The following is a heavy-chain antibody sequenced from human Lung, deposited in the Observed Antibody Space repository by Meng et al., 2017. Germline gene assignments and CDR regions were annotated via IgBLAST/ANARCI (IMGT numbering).Heavy chain of an antibody. CDR2: INPNSGST. CDR1: EYSLTGHY. CDR3: ARDPLGARHRAAFDV. V-gene: IGHV1-2*02. Sequence: QVPLGQSGAEVKKPGASMKVSCKTSEYSLTGHYLNWVRQAPGQGLEWMAWINPNSGSTRYSQKFQGRVTLSRDTSIRTAYMELTRLRSDDTAVYYCARDPLGARHRAAFDVWGQGTLVTVSS. D-gene: IGHD1-26*01. J-gene: IGHJ3*01.